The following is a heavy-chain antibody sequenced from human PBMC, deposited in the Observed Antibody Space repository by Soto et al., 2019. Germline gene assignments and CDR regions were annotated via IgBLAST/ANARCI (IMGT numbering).Heavy chain of an antibody. Sequence: QVQLQESGPGLVKPSETLSLTCTVSGGSISSYYWSWIRQPPGKGLEWIGYIYYSGSTNYNPSLKSRVTISVDTSKNQFSLKLSSVTAADTAVYYCARVRWGASYYYGMDVWGQGTTVTVSS. CDR1: GGSISSYY. D-gene: IGHD3-16*01. CDR2: IYYSGST. J-gene: IGHJ6*02. CDR3: ARVRWGASYYYGMDV. V-gene: IGHV4-59*01.